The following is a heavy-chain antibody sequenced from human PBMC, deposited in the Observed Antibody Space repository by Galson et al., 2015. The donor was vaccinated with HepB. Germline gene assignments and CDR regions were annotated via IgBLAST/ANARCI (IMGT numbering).Heavy chain of an antibody. CDR2: INPGNGVT. D-gene: IGHD6-19*01. CDR3: ARDQADTGWFALYYYSGMDI. V-gene: IGHV1-3*01. J-gene: IGHJ6*02. Sequence: SVKVSCKASGYDFTTYTIHWVRQAPGQRLEWMGRINPGNGVTKYSQKFQGRVTLSRDTSATTAYMELTSLRSEDTALYYCARDQADTGWFALYYYSGMDIWGQGTSVTVSS. CDR1: GYDFTTYT.